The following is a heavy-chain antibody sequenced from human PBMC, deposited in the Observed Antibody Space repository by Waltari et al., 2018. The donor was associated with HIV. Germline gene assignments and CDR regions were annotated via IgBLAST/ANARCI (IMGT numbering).Heavy chain of an antibody. CDR1: GFPFSSFW. Sequence: EVQLVESGGGLVQPGGSLRLSCAASGFPFSSFWMSWVRQAPGKGLEWVANIKQEGSEKYYVASVNGRFTISRNNAENSLYLQMNSLRAEDTAVYYCARGGFYGSGSKVNWGQGTLVTVSS. CDR3: ARGGFYGSGSKVN. D-gene: IGHD3-10*01. J-gene: IGHJ4*02. CDR2: IKQEGSEK. V-gene: IGHV3-7*04.